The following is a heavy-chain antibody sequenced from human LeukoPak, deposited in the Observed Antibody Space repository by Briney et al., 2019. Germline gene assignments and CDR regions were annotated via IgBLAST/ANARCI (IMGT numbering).Heavy chain of an antibody. J-gene: IGHJ4*02. Sequence: ASVKVSCKASGYTFIDFYIHWVRQAPGQGLEWMGWINPNNGAIKYSQKFQGRVSMTRDTSITTVYMDLSSLRSDDTAVYYCARVKKLMPEFEFWGQGTLVTVSS. CDR2: INPNNGAI. D-gene: IGHD2-2*01. CDR1: GYTFIDFY. V-gene: IGHV1-2*02. CDR3: ARVKKLMPEFEF.